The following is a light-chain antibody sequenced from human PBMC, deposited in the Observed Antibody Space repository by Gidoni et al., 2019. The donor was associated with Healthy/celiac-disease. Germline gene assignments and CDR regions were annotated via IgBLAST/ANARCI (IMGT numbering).Light chain of an antibody. Sequence: ELVLPQSPATLSLSPGERATLSCRASQSVSSYLAWYQQKPGQAPRLLIYDASNRATGIPARFSGSGSGTDFTLTISSLEPEEFAVYYCQQRSNWPPFTFXPXTKVDIK. CDR3: QQRSNWPPFT. V-gene: IGKV3-11*01. CDR2: DAS. J-gene: IGKJ3*01. CDR1: QSVSSY.